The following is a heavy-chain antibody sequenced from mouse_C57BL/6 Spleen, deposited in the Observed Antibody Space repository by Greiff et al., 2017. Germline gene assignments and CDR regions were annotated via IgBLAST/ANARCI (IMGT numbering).Heavy chain of an antibody. CDR2: ISYDGSN. J-gene: IGHJ4*01. CDR3: ASYYGNYVGAMDY. V-gene: IGHV3-6*01. Sequence: EVKLQESGPGLVKPSQSLSLTCSVSGYSITSGYYWNWIRQLPGNKLEWMGYISYDGSNNYNPSLKNRISITRDTSKNQFFLKLNSVTAEDAATYYCASYYGNYVGAMDYWGQGTSVTVSS. D-gene: IGHD2-1*01. CDR1: GYSITSGYY.